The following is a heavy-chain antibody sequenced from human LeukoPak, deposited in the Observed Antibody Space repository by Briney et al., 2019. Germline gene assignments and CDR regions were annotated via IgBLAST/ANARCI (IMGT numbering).Heavy chain of an antibody. CDR3: ARDWGDYSPPGWFDP. D-gene: IGHD4-11*01. V-gene: IGHV1-18*01. J-gene: IGHJ5*02. CDR1: GYTFTSYG. CDR2: ISAYNGNT. Sequence: ASVKVSCKASGYTFTSYGISWVRQAPGQGLEWMGWISAYNGNTNYAQKLQGRVTMTTDTSTSTAYMELSSLRSEDTAVYYCARDWGDYSPPGWFDPWGQGTLVTVSS.